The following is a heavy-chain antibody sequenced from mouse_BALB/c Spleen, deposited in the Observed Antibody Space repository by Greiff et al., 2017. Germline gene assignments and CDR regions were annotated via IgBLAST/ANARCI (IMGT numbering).Heavy chain of an antibody. CDR3: ARHPGEVRRYFDV. Sequence: EVMLVESGGGLVQPGGSLKLSCAASGFTFSSYTMSWVRQTPEKRLEWVAYISNGGGSTYYPDTVKGRFTISRDNAKNTLYLQMSSLKSEDTAMYYCARHPGEVRRYFDVWGAGTTVTVSS. V-gene: IGHV5-12-2*01. CDR2: ISNGGGST. D-gene: IGHD2-14*01. J-gene: IGHJ1*01. CDR1: GFTFSSYT.